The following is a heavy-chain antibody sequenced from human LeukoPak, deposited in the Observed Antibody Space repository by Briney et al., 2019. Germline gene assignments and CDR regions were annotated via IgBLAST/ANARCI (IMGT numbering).Heavy chain of an antibody. CDR1: GGSISSYY. CDR3: ARGVYIAAAQYGY. J-gene: IGHJ4*02. Sequence: SETLSLTCTVSGGSISSYYWSWIRQPPGKGLEWIGYIYYSGSTNYNPSLKSRVTTSVDTSKNQFSLKLNSVTAADTAVYYCARGVYIAAAQYGYWGQGTLVTVSS. CDR2: IYYSGST. V-gene: IGHV4-59*01. D-gene: IGHD6-13*01.